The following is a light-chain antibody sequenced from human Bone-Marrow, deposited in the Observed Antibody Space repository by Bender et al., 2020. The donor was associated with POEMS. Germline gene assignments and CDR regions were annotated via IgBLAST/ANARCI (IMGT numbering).Light chain of an antibody. CDR1: SSDVGNYNL. CDR2: EGS. Sequence: QSVLTQPASVSGSPGQSITISCTGTSSDVGNYNLVSWYQHHPGKAPRPVIYEGSRRPSGISNRFSGSKSGNAASLTISGLQAEDEADYYCCSYSSDSAWIFGGGTKLTVL. CDR3: CSYSSDSAWI. V-gene: IGLV2-23*01. J-gene: IGLJ2*01.